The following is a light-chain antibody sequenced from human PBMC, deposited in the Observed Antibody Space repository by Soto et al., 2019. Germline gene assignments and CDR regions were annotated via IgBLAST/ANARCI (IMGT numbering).Light chain of an antibody. J-gene: IGLJ1*01. Sequence: SVLTQPASVSGSPGQSITISCTGTSSDVGGYNYVSWYQQHPGTAPKLMIYEVSLRPSGVSNRFSGSNSGNTASLTISGLQAEDEADYYCSSYTSSSTLFAFGTGTKVTVL. CDR1: SSDVGGYNY. CDR3: SSYTSSSTLFA. CDR2: EVS. V-gene: IGLV2-14*01.